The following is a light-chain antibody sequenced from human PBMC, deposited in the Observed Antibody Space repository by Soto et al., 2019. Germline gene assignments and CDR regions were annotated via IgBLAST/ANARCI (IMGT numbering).Light chain of an antibody. CDR2: YAS. CDR3: QQYNSYYS. CDR1: QSISSW. Sequence: DIQMTQSPSTLSASVGDRVTITCRASQSISSWWAWYHQKPGKAPKILTYYASSLESGVPSRFSDSRSETEFTLTISSLPPDDFETYYCQQYNSYYSFGQGTKREIK. J-gene: IGKJ2*01. V-gene: IGKV1-5*01.